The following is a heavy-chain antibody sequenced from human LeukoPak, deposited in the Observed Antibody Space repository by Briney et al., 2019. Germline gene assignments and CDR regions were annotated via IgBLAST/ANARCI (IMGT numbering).Heavy chain of an antibody. V-gene: IGHV3-49*03. CDR1: GFTFGDYA. J-gene: IGHJ4*02. D-gene: IGHD2-15*01. CDR2: IRSKAYGGTT. CDR3: ARWRSGSCSD. Sequence: GGSLRLSCTASGFTFGDYAMSWFRQAPGKGLEWIGFIRSKAYGGTTEYAASVKGRFTISRDDSKSIAYLQMNSLKTEDTAVYYCARWRSGSCSDWGQGTLVTVSS.